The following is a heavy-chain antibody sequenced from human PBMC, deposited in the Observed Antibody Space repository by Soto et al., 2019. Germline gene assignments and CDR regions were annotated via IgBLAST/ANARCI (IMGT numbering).Heavy chain of an antibody. D-gene: IGHD4-17*01. J-gene: IGHJ3*01. CDR3: AKDPNGDYVGGFDF. CDR1: GFTFSSYS. V-gene: IGHV3-23*01. Sequence: GGSLRLSCAASGFTFSSYSMSWVRQAPGKGLEWVSNMSSTGSTSFYADSVKGRFTISRDNSTSTLYLQMNSVRVEDTAVYYCAKDPNGDYVGGFDFWGLGTMVTVSS. CDR2: MSSTGSTS.